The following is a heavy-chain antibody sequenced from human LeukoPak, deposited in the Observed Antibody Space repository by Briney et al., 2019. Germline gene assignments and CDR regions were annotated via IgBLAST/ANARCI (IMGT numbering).Heavy chain of an antibody. CDR2: INPSSGGT. D-gene: IGHD2-2*01. CDR1: GYTFTGYY. CDR3: ARDVGEYCSSTSCYASDK. J-gene: IGHJ4*02. V-gene: IGHV1-2*02. Sequence: ASVKVSCKASGYTFTGYYMHWVRRAPGQGLEWVGWINPSSGGTNYAQKFQGRVTMTRDTSISTAYMELNRPRSDDTAVYYCARDVGEYCSSTSCYASDKWGQGTLVTVSS.